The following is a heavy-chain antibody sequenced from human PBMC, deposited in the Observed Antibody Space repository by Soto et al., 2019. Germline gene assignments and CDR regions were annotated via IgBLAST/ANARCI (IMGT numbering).Heavy chain of an antibody. CDR1: GFTFSSYG. CDR3: ARDPSGSYSNYFDY. CDR2: IWYDGSNK. Sequence: GGSLRLSCAASGFTFSSYGMHWVRQAPGKGLEWVAVIWYDGSNKYYADSVKGRFTISRDNSKNTLYLQMNSLRAEDTAVYYCARDPSGSYSNYFDYWGQGTLVTVSS. J-gene: IGHJ4*02. D-gene: IGHD1-26*01. V-gene: IGHV3-33*01.